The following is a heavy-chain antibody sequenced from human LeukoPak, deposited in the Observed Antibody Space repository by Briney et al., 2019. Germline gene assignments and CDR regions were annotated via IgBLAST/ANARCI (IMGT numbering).Heavy chain of an antibody. Sequence: GGSLRLSCAASGFTFSNYWMSWVRQAPGKGLEWVANINQDGGDRYYVDSVKGRFTISRDNTKNSIYLQMNNLRGDDTAVYYCARAFMGVWGQGTLVTVSS. V-gene: IGHV3-7*04. J-gene: IGHJ4*02. CDR3: ARAFMGV. CDR2: INQDGGDR. D-gene: IGHD1-26*01. CDR1: GFTFSNYW.